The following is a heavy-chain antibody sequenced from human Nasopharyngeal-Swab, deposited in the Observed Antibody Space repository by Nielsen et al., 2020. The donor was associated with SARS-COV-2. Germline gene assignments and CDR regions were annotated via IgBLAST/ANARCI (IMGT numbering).Heavy chain of an antibody. J-gene: IGHJ4*02. CDR3: ARAYYDFWSAYSDY. Sequence: GGSLRLSCAASGFSFSRYWMQWVRQAPGKGLVWVSRINSDGSSTTYADSVKGRFTISRDNAKNTLYLQMNSLRAEDTAVYYCARAYYDFWSAYSDYWAQGTQVTVSS. V-gene: IGHV3-74*01. D-gene: IGHD3-3*01. CDR2: INSDGSST. CDR1: GFSFSRYW.